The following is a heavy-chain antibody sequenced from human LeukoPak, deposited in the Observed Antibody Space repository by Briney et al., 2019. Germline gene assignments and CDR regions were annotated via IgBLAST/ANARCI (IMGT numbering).Heavy chain of an antibody. Sequence: GGSLRLSCAASGFTFDDYAMHWVRQAPGKGLEWVSGISWNSGSIGYADSVKGRFTISRDNAKNSLYLQMNSLRAEDTALYYCARDDSSGYYYAVDIWGQGTMVTVSS. V-gene: IGHV3-9*01. CDR2: ISWNSGSI. D-gene: IGHD3-22*01. CDR1: GFTFDDYA. J-gene: IGHJ3*02. CDR3: ARDDSSGYYYAVDI.